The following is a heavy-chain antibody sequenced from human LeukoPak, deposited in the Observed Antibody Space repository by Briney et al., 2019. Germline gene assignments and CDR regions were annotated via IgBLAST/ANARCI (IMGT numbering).Heavy chain of an antibody. CDR1: GGSISSSSYY. D-gene: IGHD1-1*01. J-gene: IGHJ6*02. Sequence: SETLSLTCTVSGGSISSSSYYWGWIRQPPGEGPEWIGSISYSGRTHYNPSLKSRVSISVDTSKNQFSLNLSSVTAADTAVYYCARKKTGATNGLDVWGQGTTVTVCS. CDR2: ISYSGRT. V-gene: IGHV4-39*01. CDR3: ARKKTGATNGLDV.